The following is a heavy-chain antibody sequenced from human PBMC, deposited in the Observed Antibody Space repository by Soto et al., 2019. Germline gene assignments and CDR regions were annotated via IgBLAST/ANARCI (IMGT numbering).Heavy chain of an antibody. D-gene: IGHD6-6*01. V-gene: IGHV6-1*01. CDR3: ARDLRDGGQLVLSDAFDI. J-gene: IGHJ3*02. CDR1: GDSVSSNSAA. Sequence: SQTLSLTCAISGDSVSSNSAAWNWIRQSPSRGLEWLGRTCYRSKWYNEYAVSVKSRITINPDTSKNQFSLQLNSVTPEETAVYYCARDLRDGGQLVLSDAFDIWGQGTTVTVSS. CDR2: TCYRSKWYN.